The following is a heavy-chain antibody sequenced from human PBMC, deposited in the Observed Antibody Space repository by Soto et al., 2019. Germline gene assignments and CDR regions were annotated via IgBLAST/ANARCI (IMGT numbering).Heavy chain of an antibody. CDR1: GYTFTRHA. V-gene: IGHV1-3*01. J-gene: IGHJ4*02. D-gene: IGHD6-13*01. CDR2: INAGNGNT. Sequence: ASVKVSCKASGYTFTRHAMHWVRQAPGQRLEWMGWINAGNGNTKYSQKFQGRVTITRDTSASTAYMELSSLRSEDTAVYYCARGIATYYFDYWGQGTLVTVAS. CDR3: ARGIATYYFDY.